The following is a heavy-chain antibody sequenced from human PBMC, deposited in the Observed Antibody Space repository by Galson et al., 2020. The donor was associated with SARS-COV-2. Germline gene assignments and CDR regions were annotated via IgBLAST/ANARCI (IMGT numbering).Heavy chain of an antibody. Sequence: GKSLKITCTHSEVTFKTYAMHWVRKAPGKGLEWVALISSNGDKEYYADSVKGRFTISRDNSRETVYLQMSSLKSEDTAVYYCARDFTLSGKSYNGFDYWGQGTLVTVSS. D-gene: IGHD3-10*01. V-gene: IGHV3-30*04. CDR2: ISSNGDKE. CDR3: ARDFTLSGKSYNGFDY. J-gene: IGHJ4*02. CDR1: EVTFKTYA.